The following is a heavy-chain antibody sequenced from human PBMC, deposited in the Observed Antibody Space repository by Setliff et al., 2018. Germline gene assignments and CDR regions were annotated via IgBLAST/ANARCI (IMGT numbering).Heavy chain of an antibody. CDR3: TTAHYTGNSRTLDF. J-gene: IGHJ4*02. D-gene: IGHD1-26*01. Sequence: PGGSLRLSCAASDFIFNNAWMNWVRQAPGKGLEWVGRIRTKTDGGTADYAAPVKGRFIISRDDSKNLVFLQMNSLKTEDTALYYCTTAHYTGNSRTLDFWGPGTLVTVSS. V-gene: IGHV3-15*07. CDR1: DFIFNNAW. CDR2: IRTKTDGGTA.